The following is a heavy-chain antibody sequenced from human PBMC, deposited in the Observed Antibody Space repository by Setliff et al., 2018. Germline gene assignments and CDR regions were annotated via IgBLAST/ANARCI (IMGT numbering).Heavy chain of an antibody. D-gene: IGHD2-15*01. V-gene: IGHV1-2*02. Sequence: ASVKVSCKTSGYIFTNYYIHWVRQAPGQGLEWMGWINPNAGNINYIQKFQGRVTMTRDTSISTAYMELRRLKSDDTAVYYCARGEHIVSGDFYHYIDVWGKGTTVTVSS. CDR2: INPNAGNI. J-gene: IGHJ6*03. CDR3: ARGEHIVSGDFYHYIDV. CDR1: GYIFTNYY.